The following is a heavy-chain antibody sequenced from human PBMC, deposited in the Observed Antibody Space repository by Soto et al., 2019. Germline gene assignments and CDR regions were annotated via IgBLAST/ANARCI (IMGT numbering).Heavy chain of an antibody. CDR3: AREASAVISLDY. D-gene: IGHD6-19*01. Sequence: AAVKVSCKASGYIFTAYSMHWVRQAPGQGLEWVGWFNPNSGDTIYAQKFQGRVTLTRDTSISTAYMELHSLRSDDTAVYSCAREASAVISLDYWGQGTPVTVSS. J-gene: IGHJ4*02. CDR2: FNPNSGDT. V-gene: IGHV1-2*02. CDR1: GYIFTAYS.